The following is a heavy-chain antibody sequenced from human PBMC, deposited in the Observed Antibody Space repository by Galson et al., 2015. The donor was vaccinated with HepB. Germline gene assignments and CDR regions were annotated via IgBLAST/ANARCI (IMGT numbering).Heavy chain of an antibody. CDR2: ISSSSSYI. CDR1: GFTFSSYS. D-gene: IGHD5-12*01. V-gene: IGHV3-21*01. J-gene: IGHJ6*02. CDR3: ARDRGSGYGGGAYYYYGMDV. Sequence: SLRLSCAASGFTFSSYSMNWVRQAPGKGLEWVSSISSSSSYIYYADSVKGRFTISRDNAKNSLYLQMNSLRAEDTAVYYCARDRGSGYGGGAYYYYGMDVWGQGTTVTVSS.